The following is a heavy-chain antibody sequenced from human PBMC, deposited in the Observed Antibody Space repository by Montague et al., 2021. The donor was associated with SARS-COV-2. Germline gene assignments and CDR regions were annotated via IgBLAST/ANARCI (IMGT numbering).Heavy chain of an antibody. CDR1: GFTFNDYA. CDR2: ISWNSDTI. Sequence: SLRLSWATSGFTFNDYAMHCVRQAPGKGLEWVSGISWNSDTINYADSVKGRFTISRDNAENSLYLQMNSLRAEDTAFYYCAKGSGYFLNYYYMDVWGKGTTVTVSS. CDR3: AKGSGYFLNYYYMDV. J-gene: IGHJ6*03. D-gene: IGHD6-25*01. V-gene: IGHV3-9*01.